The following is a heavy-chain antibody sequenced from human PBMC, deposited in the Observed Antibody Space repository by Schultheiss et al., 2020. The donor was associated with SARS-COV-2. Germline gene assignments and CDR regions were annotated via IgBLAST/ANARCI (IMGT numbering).Heavy chain of an antibody. Sequence: SETLSLTCAVYGGSFSGYYWSWIRQSPGKGLEWIGEIHHSGNTNYNPSLKSRVTISLDTSKNQFSLKLNSVAAADTAVYYCARAVNWGLVYWGQGTLVTVSS. CDR3: ARAVNWGLVY. CDR1: GGSFSGYY. V-gene: IGHV4-34*01. J-gene: IGHJ4*02. CDR2: IHHSGNT. D-gene: IGHD7-27*01.